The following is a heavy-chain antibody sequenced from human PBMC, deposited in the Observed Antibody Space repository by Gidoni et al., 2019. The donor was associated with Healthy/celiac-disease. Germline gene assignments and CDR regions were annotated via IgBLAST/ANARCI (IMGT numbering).Heavy chain of an antibody. J-gene: IGHJ4*02. CDR3: ARTSDYDFWSVDDY. CDR2: INHSGST. Sequence: QVQLQQWGAGLLKPSETLSPTCAVSGGSFRGYYWSWFRQPPAKGLEWIGEINHSGSTNYNPSLKSRVTISVDTSKNQFSLKLSSVTAADTAVYYCARTSDYDFWSVDDYWGQGTLVTVSS. V-gene: IGHV4-34*01. CDR1: GGSFRGYY. D-gene: IGHD3-3*01.